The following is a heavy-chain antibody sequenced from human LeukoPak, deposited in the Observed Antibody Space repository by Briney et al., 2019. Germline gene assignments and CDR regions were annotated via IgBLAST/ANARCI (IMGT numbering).Heavy chain of an antibody. Sequence: GGSLRLSCAASGFTFSSYAMSWVRQAPGKGLEWVANIKQDGSEKYYVDSVKGRFTISRDNAKNSLYLQMNSLRAEDTAVYYCARDWLYGSGSYYFDYWGQGTLVTVSS. D-gene: IGHD3-10*01. CDR2: IKQDGSEK. J-gene: IGHJ4*02. CDR1: GFTFSSYA. V-gene: IGHV3-7*01. CDR3: ARDWLYGSGSYYFDY.